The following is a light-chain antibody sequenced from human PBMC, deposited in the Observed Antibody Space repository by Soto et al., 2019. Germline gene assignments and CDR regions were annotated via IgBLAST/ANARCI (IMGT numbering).Light chain of an antibody. CDR2: EVS. Sequence: QSALTQPASVSGSPGQSITISCTGTSSDIGGYNYVSWYQQYPGKAPKLMIYEVSNRPSGVSNRFSGSKSGNTASLTISGLQADDEGDYYCNSYTSSSTVVFGGGTKLTVL. V-gene: IGLV2-14*01. J-gene: IGLJ2*01. CDR1: SSDIGGYNY. CDR3: NSYTSSSTVV.